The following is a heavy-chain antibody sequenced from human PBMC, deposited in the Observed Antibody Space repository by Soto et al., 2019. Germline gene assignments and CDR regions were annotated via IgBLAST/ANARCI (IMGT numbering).Heavy chain of an antibody. CDR3: ARDFLYRGYFDY. D-gene: IGHD1-26*01. V-gene: IGHV3-33*01. CDR1: GFTFSSYG. CDR2: IWYDGSNK. Sequence: QVQLVESGGGVVQPGRSLRLSCAASGFTFSSYGMHWVRQAPGKGLEWVAAIWYDGSNKYYADSVKGRFTISRDNSKNTLYLQMNSLRAEDTAVYYCARDFLYRGYFDYWGQGTLVTVSS. J-gene: IGHJ4*02.